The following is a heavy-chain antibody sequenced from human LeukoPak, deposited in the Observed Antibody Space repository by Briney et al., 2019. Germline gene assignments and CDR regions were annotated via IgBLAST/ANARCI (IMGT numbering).Heavy chain of an antibody. CDR1: GFTFGDYG. V-gene: IGHV3-49*03. Sequence: GGSLRLSCTASGFTFGDYGMSWFRQAPGKGLEWVGFIRSEAHDTTPQYGASVQGRFTISKDDSRRIAFLQMSSLKPEDTAVFYCSRAAGYDFILEYWGQGTLVTVSS. CDR3: SRAAGYDFILEY. J-gene: IGHJ4*02. CDR2: IRSEAHDTTP. D-gene: IGHD5-12*01.